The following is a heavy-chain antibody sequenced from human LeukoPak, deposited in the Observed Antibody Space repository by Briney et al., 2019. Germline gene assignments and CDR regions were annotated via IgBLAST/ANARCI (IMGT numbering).Heavy chain of an antibody. CDR1: GGSITSYH. D-gene: IGHD5-24*01. CDR2: IYYSGST. J-gene: IGHJ4*02. Sequence: SGTLSLTCTVSGGSITSYHWSWIRQPPGKGLEWIGYIYYSGSTNYNPSLKSRVTISVDTSKNQFSLNLRSVTAADTAVYYCARGSRDGYNHFDYWGQGTLVTVSS. V-gene: IGHV4-59*01. CDR3: ARGSRDGYNHFDY.